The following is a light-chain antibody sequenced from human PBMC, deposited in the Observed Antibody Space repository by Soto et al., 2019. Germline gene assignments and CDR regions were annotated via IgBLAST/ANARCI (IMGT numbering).Light chain of an antibody. V-gene: IGLV2-14*01. CDR1: SSDIGGYNY. CDR2: EVS. J-gene: IGLJ2*01. CDR3: SSFTTSSALGI. Sequence: QSALTQPASVSGSPGQSITISCTRTSSDIGGYNYVSWYQQHPGKAPKLMIYEVSNRPSGVSNRFSGSKSGNTASLTISGLQAEDEADYYCSSFTTSSALGIFXGGTQMTVL.